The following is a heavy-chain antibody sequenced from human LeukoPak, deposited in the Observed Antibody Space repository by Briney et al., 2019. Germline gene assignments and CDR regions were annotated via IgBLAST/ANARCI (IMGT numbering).Heavy chain of an antibody. V-gene: IGHV3-74*01. D-gene: IGHD3-22*01. Sequence: GGSLRLSCEASGFTFSRYWMHWVRQAPGKGLVWVSRIKSDGKTNYADSVRGRFTISRDNAKNTVSLQMNSLRAEDTGVYYCARAPSEIGGYYPEYFRHWGQGTLVTVSS. CDR3: ARAPSEIGGYYPEYFRH. CDR2: IKSDGKT. J-gene: IGHJ1*01. CDR1: GFTFSRYW.